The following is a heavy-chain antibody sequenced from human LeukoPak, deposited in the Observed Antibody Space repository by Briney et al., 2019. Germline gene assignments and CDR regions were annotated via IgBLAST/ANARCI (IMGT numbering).Heavy chain of an antibody. Sequence: PGGSLRLSCAASGFTFSSYEMNWVRQAPGKGLEWVSYISSSGSTIYYADSVKGRFTISRDNAKNSLYLQMNSLRAEDTAVYYCARLSDSSSWNFDYWGQGTLVTVSS. J-gene: IGHJ4*02. V-gene: IGHV3-48*03. CDR3: ARLSDSSSWNFDY. CDR2: ISSSGSTI. D-gene: IGHD6-13*01. CDR1: GFTFSSYE.